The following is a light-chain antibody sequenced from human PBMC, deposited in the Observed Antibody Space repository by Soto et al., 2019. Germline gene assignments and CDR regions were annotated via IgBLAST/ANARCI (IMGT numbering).Light chain of an antibody. Sequence: QSALTQPASVSGSPGQSITISCTGTISDVGFYDYVSWYQQHPGKAPKLIIHEVRNRPSGISLRFSGSKSGNTASLTISGLQPEDESDYYCSSYTSSGTLVFGGGTKLTVL. CDR1: ISDVGFYDY. CDR3: SSYTSSGTLV. J-gene: IGLJ3*02. CDR2: EVR. V-gene: IGLV2-14*01.